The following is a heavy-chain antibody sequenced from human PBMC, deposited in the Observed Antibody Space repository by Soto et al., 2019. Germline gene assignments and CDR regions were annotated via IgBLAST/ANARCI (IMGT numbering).Heavy chain of an antibody. Sequence: PSEALSLTCTVSGGSISSYYWSCIRQPPGKGLEWIGYIYYSGSTNYNPSLKSRVTISVDTSKNQFSLKLSSVTAADTAVYYCARRYGPVFDYWGQGTLVTVSS. J-gene: IGHJ4*02. CDR2: IYYSGST. CDR1: GGSISSYY. CDR3: ARRYGPVFDY. V-gene: IGHV4-59*08. D-gene: IGHD4-17*01.